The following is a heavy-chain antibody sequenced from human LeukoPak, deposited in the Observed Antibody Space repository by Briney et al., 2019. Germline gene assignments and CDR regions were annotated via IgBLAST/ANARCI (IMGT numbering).Heavy chain of an antibody. CDR3: VRGGGNSGYYYDY. CDR2: INHSGNT. CDR1: GGSFSDFY. D-gene: IGHD3-22*01. J-gene: IGHJ4*02. Sequence: SETLSLTCAVYGGSFSDFYWSWIRQSPGKGLEWIVEINHSGNTNYNLSLKSRVTISADTSKNQFSLKLNSVTAADTALFYCVRGGGNSGYYYDYWGQGILVTVSS. V-gene: IGHV4-34*01.